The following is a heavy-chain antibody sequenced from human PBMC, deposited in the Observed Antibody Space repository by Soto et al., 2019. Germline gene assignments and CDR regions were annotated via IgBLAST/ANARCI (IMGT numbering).Heavy chain of an antibody. CDR2: IYYSGST. CDR1: GGSISSGGYY. D-gene: IGHD3-16*01. V-gene: IGHV4-31*03. CDR3: ARAPGVSSTFKIDP. J-gene: IGHJ5*02. Sequence: QVQLQESGPGLVKPSQTLSLTCTVSGGSISSGGYYWSWIRQHPGKGLEWIGYIYYSGSTCYNPSLKSRVTISVDTSKNQFSLKLSFVTAADTAVYYCARAPGVSSTFKIDPWGQGTLVTVSS.